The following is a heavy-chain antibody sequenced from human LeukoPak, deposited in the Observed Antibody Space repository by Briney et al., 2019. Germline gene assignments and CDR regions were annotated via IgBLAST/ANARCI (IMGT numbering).Heavy chain of an antibody. CDR1: GFTFTNAW. D-gene: IGHD2-2*01. Sequence: GGAPRLSCEGSGFTFTNAWVGWGRQGPGEGLGGGGRIRRKTDGGTADYAATVMGRFTISRDDSNNTLYLQMNSLKTEDTAVYYCTSGFCSSASCYAWGRGTLVIVSS. CDR3: TSGFCSSASCYA. CDR2: IRRKTDGGTA. V-gene: IGHV3-15*01. J-gene: IGHJ4*02.